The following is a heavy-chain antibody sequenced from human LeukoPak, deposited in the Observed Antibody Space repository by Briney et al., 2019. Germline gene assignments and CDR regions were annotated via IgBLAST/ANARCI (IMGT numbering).Heavy chain of an antibody. J-gene: IGHJ6*02. V-gene: IGHV3-74*01. Sequence: GGSLRLSCAASGFTLSGYWMHWVRQVPGKGLVWVSRIDANGGGTTYADSVKGRFTISRDNAKNSLYLQMNSLRAEDTAVYYCARVVVVPAASYYYYYGMDVWGQGTTVTVSS. CDR2: IDANGGGT. D-gene: IGHD2-2*01. CDR3: ARVVVVPAASYYYYYGMDV. CDR1: GFTLSGYW.